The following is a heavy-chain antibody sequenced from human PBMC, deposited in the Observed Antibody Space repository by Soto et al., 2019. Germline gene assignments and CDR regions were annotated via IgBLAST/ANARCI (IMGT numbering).Heavy chain of an antibody. Sequence: GGSLRLSCAASGFTFSSYGMHWVRQAPGKGLEWVVVIWYDGSNKYYADSVKGRFTISRDNSKNTLYLQMNSLRAEDTAVYYCARDEAYCSSTSCAYYFDYWGQGTLVTVSS. D-gene: IGHD2-2*01. CDR3: ARDEAYCSSTSCAYYFDY. CDR1: GFTFSSYG. J-gene: IGHJ4*02. CDR2: IWYDGSNK. V-gene: IGHV3-33*01.